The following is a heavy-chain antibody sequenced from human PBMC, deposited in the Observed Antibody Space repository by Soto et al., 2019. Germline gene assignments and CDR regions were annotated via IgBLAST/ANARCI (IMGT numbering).Heavy chain of an antibody. CDR3: ASSLIAGRGAFDV. CDR2: LDPEGSEM. J-gene: IGHJ3*01. V-gene: IGHV1-24*01. CDR1: GYTPSDMT. Sequence: AAVKVSGTIYGYTPSDMTIPRLRQVPGKGLEWMGCLDPEGSEMIYAQKFQGSVTMTEDTSADTAYMELSRLRAEDTAIYYCASSLIAGRGAFDVGGPGNLGTVS. D-gene: IGHD3-10*01.